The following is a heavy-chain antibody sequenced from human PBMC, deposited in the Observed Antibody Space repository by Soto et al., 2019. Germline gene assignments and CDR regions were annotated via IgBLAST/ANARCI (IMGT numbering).Heavy chain of an antibody. J-gene: IGHJ4*02. CDR2: ISGSGGST. CDR3: AKDIRYGSGSYYDY. D-gene: IGHD3-10*01. CDR1: GFTFSSYA. Sequence: PGGSLRLSCAASGFTFSSYAMSWVRQAPGKGLEWVSAISGSGGSTYYADSVKGRFTISRDNSKNTLYLQMNSLRAEDTAVYYCAKDIRYGSGSYYDYWGQGTLVTVSS. V-gene: IGHV3-23*01.